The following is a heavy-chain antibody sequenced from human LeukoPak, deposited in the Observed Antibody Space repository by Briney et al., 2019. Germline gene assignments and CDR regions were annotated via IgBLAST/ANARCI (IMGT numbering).Heavy chain of an antibody. CDR3: VSDGSGSRYYYYGMDV. CDR2: IIPILGIA. J-gene: IGHJ6*02. Sequence: ASVKVSCKASGGTFSSYAISWVRQAPGQRLEWMGRIIPILGIANYAQKFQGRVTITADKSTSTAYMELSSLRSEDTAVYYCVSDGSGSRYYYYGMDVWGQGTTVTVSS. CDR1: GGTFSSYA. V-gene: IGHV1-69*04. D-gene: IGHD3-10*01.